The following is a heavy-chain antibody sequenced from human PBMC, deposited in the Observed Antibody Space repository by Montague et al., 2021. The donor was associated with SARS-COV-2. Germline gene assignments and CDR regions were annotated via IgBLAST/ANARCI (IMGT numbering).Heavy chain of an antibody. J-gene: IGHJ4*02. D-gene: IGHD3-3*01. CDR3: VHSITPRRSGSCYGSRCYHFDS. CDR1: GFSLSTSGVG. V-gene: IGHV2-5*02. Sequence: PALGKPTQTLTLTCTFSGFSLSTSGVGVAWIRQPPGKALEWLAIIYWDDDRCYSPSLESGLTITKDTPKNQVVLTMTDMDPGDTATYYCVHSITPRRSGSCYGSRCYHFDSWGQGTLVTVSS. CDR2: IYWDDDR.